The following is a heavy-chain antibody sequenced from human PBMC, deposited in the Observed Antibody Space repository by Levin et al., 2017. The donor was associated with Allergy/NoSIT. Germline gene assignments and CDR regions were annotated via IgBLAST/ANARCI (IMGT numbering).Heavy chain of an antibody. J-gene: IGHJ4*01. D-gene: IGHD6-19*01. CDR2: IYPGDSES. CDR1: GYSFTNYW. Sequence: GESLKISCKASGYSFTNYWIAWVRQMPGKGLEWMGIIYPGDSESRYSPSFRGQVTISADKSISTAYLQWSGLRASDTAMYFCARLTAVGGTGVLEYWGQGILVTVSS. V-gene: IGHV5-51*01. CDR3: ARLTAVGGTGVLEY.